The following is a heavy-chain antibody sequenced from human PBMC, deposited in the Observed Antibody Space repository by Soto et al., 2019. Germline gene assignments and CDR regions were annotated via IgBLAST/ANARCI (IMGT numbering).Heavy chain of an antibody. Sequence: GPTLVNPTQTLTLTCTFSGFSLSSRGMRVSWIRQPPGKALEWLARIDWDDDKFYTTSLQTRLTISKDTSKNQVVLTLTNTDPADTATYYCARMAYYYDSSGSHYYDYWGQGTLVTVSS. D-gene: IGHD3-22*01. CDR3: ARMAYYYDSSGSHYYDY. V-gene: IGHV2-70*04. J-gene: IGHJ4*02. CDR2: IDWDDDK. CDR1: GFSLSSRGMR.